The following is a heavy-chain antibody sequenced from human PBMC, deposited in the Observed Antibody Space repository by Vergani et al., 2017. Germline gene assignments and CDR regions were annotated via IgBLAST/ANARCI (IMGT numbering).Heavy chain of an antibody. Sequence: EVQLVESGGGLVQPGGSLRLSCAASGFTFSNAWMSWVRQAPGKGLEWVGRIKSKTDGGTTDYAAPVKGRFTISRDDSKNTLYLQMNSLKTEDTAVYYCTTDYGASYYYYGMDVWGQGTTVTVSS. CDR3: TTDYGASYYYYGMDV. CDR2: IKSKTDGGTT. V-gene: IGHV3-15*01. J-gene: IGHJ6*02. D-gene: IGHD4-17*01. CDR1: GFTFSNAW.